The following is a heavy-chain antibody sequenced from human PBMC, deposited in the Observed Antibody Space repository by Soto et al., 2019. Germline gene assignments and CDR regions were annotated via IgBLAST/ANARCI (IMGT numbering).Heavy chain of an antibody. V-gene: IGHV3-23*01. Sequence: GGSLRLSCAASGFTFSSYAMSWVRQAPGKGLEWVSAISGSGGSTYYADSVKGRFTISRDNSKNTLYLQMNSLRAEDTAVYHCAKAPGYSSGWPGNYFDYWGQGTLVTVSS. CDR1: GFTFSSYA. CDR3: AKAPGYSSGWPGNYFDY. J-gene: IGHJ4*02. D-gene: IGHD6-19*01. CDR2: ISGSGGST.